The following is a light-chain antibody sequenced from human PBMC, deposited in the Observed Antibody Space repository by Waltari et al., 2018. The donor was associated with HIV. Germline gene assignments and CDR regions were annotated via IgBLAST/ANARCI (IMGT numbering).Light chain of an antibody. CDR1: QSVNTW. J-gene: IGKJ1*01. CDR2: KAS. CDR3: QQYHTYRT. Sequence: DIQMTQSPSTLSASVGDRVTITCRASQSVNTWLAWYRQKPGQAPKILIYKASTLETGVPSRFSGSGSGTEFTLTISSLQPDDFATYYCQQYHTYRTFGQGTRLEL. V-gene: IGKV1-5*03.